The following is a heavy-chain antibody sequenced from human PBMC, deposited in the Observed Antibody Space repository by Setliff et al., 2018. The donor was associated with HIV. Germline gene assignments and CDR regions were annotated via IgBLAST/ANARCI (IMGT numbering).Heavy chain of an antibody. CDR3: ARDAERGYSYGYDY. CDR2: ILSGGTT. D-gene: IGHD5-18*01. Sequence: PSETLSLTCSVFGDSINSRSYYWGWIRQSPGQGLEWIGNILSGGTTFYNPSLKSRVTMSVDTSKNQFSLKLSFVTAADTAVYYCARDAERGYSYGYDYWGQGTLVTVSS. V-gene: IGHV4-39*07. J-gene: IGHJ4*02. CDR1: GDSINSRSYY.